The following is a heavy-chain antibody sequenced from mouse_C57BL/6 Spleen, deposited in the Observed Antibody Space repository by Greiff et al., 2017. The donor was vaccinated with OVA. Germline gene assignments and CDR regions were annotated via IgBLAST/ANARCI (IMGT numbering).Heavy chain of an antibody. V-gene: IGHV1-64*01. CDR3: ATVVATDYLDY. D-gene: IGHD1-1*01. Sequence: QVQLQQPGAELVKPGASVKLSCKASGYTFTSYWMHWVKQRPGQGLEWIGMIHPNSGSTNYNEKFKSKATLTVDKSSSTAYMQLSSLTSEDSAVYCCATVVATDYLDYWGQGTTLTVSS. J-gene: IGHJ2*01. CDR1: GYTFTSYW. CDR2: IHPNSGST.